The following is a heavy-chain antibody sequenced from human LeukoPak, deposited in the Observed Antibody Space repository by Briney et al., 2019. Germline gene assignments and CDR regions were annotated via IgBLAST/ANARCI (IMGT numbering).Heavy chain of an antibody. Sequence: SETLSLTCTVSGGSISSYYWSWIRQPPGKGLGWIGYIYYSGSTNYNPSLKSRVTISVDTSKNQFSLKLSSVTAADTAVYYCARDGCSSTSCGGPLTGWFDPWGQGTLVTVSS. J-gene: IGHJ5*02. CDR2: IYYSGST. CDR1: GGSISSYY. CDR3: ARDGCSSTSCGGPLTGWFDP. V-gene: IGHV4-59*01. D-gene: IGHD2-2*01.